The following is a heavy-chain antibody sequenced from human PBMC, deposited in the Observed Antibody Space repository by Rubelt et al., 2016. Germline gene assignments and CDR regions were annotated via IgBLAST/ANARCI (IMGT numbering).Heavy chain of an antibody. D-gene: IGHD3-3*02. CDR3: ARDRIFGVASDAFDI. CDR1: GFTFSSYG. V-gene: IGHV3-33*01. J-gene: IGHJ3*02. Sequence: GFTFSSYGMHWVRQAPGKGLGWVAVIWYDGSNKYYADSVKGRFTISRDNSKNTLYLQMNSLRAEDTAVYYCARDRIFGVASDAFDIWGQGTMVTVSS. CDR2: IWYDGSNK.